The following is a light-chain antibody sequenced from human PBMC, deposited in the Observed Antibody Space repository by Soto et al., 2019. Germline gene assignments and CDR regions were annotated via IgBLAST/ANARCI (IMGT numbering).Light chain of an antibody. V-gene: IGKV1-9*01. CDR2: GAS. CDR1: QGTSSY. CDR3: QQLNAYPLT. J-gene: IGKJ5*01. Sequence: DIQLTQSPSFLSASVGARATITCRASQGTSSYLAWFQQKPGRAPKLLIYGASTLQSGVPARFSGSGSGTDFTLTISNLQPEDFATYYCQQLNAYPLTFGQGTRLENK.